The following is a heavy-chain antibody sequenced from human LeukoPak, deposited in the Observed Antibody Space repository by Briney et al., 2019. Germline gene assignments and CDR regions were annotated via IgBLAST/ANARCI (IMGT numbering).Heavy chain of an antibody. CDR1: GFTFSSYE. V-gene: IGHV3-48*03. D-gene: IGHD3-10*01. CDR2: ISSSGSTI. J-gene: IGHJ4*02. Sequence: QSGGSLRLSCAASGFTFSSYEMNWVRQAPGKGLEWVSYISSSGSTIYYADSVKGRFTISRDNAKNSLYLQMNSLRAEDTAVYYCASHYYGSGSPLYYFDYWGQGTLVTVSS. CDR3: ASHYYGSGSPLYYFDY.